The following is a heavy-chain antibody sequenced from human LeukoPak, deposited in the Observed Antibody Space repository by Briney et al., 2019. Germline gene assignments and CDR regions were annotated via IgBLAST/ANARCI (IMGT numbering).Heavy chain of an antibody. CDR3: ARDRYYYDSSGYTTFDY. CDR2: ISAYNGNT. Sequence: ASVKVSCKASGYTFTSYGISWVRQAPGQGLEWMGWISAYNGNTNCAQKLQGRVTMTTDTSTSTAYMELRSLRSDDTAVYYCARDRYYYDSSGYTTFDYWGQGTLVTVSS. J-gene: IGHJ4*02. V-gene: IGHV1-18*01. D-gene: IGHD3-22*01. CDR1: GYTFTSYG.